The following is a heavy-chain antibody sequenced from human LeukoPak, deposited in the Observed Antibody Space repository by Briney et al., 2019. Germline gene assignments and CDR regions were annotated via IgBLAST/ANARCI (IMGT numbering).Heavy chain of an antibody. CDR2: MYYSGST. Sequence: SETLSLTCTVSGGSISSSSYYWGWIRQPPGKGLEWTGNMYYSGSTYYNPSLKSRVTISVETSKNQFSLKLRSVTAADTALYYCARASLRYCSSTSCYADSGFDPWGQGTLVTVSS. CDR3: ARASLRYCSSTSCYADSGFDP. J-gene: IGHJ5*02. V-gene: IGHV4-39*07. D-gene: IGHD2-2*01. CDR1: GGSISSSSYY.